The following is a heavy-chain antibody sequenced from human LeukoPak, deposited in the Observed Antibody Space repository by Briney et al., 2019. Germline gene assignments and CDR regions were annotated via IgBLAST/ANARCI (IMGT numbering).Heavy chain of an antibody. D-gene: IGHD4-11*01. CDR3: ARVQTEEKYYYYYYGMDV. CDR2: ISYDGSNK. Sequence: GRSLRLSCAASGFTFSSYGMPWVRQAPGKGLEWVAVISYDGSNKYYADSVKGRFTISRDNSKNTLYLQMNSLRAEDTAVYYCARVQTEEKYYYYYYGMDVWGQGTTVTVSS. CDR1: GFTFSSYG. V-gene: IGHV3-30-3*01. J-gene: IGHJ6*02.